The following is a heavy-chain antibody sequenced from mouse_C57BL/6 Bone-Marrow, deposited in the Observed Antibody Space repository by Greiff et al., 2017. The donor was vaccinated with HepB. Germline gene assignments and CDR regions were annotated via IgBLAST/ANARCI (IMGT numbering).Heavy chain of an antibody. J-gene: IGHJ1*03. CDR1: GYAFSSSW. CDR3: ADYGSSYHWYFDV. Sequence: VQLQQSGPELVKPGASVKISCKASGYAFSSSWMNWVKQRPGKGLEWIGRIYPGDGDTNYNGKFKGKATLTADKSSSTAYMQLSSLTSEDSAVYFCADYGSSYHWYFDVWGTGTTVTVSS. D-gene: IGHD1-1*01. CDR2: IYPGDGDT. V-gene: IGHV1-82*01.